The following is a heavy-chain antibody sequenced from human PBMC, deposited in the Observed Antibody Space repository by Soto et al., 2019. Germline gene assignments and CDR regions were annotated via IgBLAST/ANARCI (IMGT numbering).Heavy chain of an antibody. CDR2: IDPSDSYT. CDR1: GYSFTSYW. Sequence: PGESLKISCKGSGYSFTSYWISWVRQMPGKGLEWMGRIDPSDSYTNYSPSFQGHVTISADKSISTAYLQWSSLKASDTAMYYCARTLAAAGSRGYYYYGMDVWGQGTTVTSP. CDR3: ARTLAAAGSRGYYYYGMDV. V-gene: IGHV5-10-1*01. D-gene: IGHD6-13*01. J-gene: IGHJ6*02.